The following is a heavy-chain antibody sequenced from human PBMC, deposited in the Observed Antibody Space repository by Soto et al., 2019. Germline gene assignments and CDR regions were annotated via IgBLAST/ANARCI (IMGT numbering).Heavy chain of an antibody. CDR2: ISHLENT. D-gene: IGHD5-12*01. CDR3: ARGDGYDPFDY. V-gene: IGHV4-30-2*01. CDR1: GASIPYGGYS. J-gene: IGHJ4*02. Sequence: QLQLHQSGSGLVKASQTLSLTCTFSGASIPYGGYSWSWIRQPAGKGLEWIGYISHLENTFYNPSFQSRLTLSIDRSKNQFSLKLASMTAADTAVYYCARGDGYDPFDYWGQGTLVTVAS.